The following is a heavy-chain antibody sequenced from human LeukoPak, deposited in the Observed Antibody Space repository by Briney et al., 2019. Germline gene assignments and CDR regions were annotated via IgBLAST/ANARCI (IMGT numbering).Heavy chain of an antibody. CDR1: GGSFSSEA. D-gene: IGHD2-15*01. Sequence: SVKVSCKAFGGSFSSEATSWVRQAPGQGLEWMGGIIPIFGTANYAQKFQGRVTITTDESTSTAYMEVSSLRSADTAVYYCGRKAGDCGGGSCYSIDYWGQGTLVTVSS. CDR3: GRKAGDCGGGSCYSIDY. V-gene: IGHV1-69*05. CDR2: IIPIFGTA. J-gene: IGHJ4*02.